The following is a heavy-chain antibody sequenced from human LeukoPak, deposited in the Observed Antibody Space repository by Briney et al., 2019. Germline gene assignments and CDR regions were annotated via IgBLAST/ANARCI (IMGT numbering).Heavy chain of an antibody. D-gene: IGHD3-22*01. CDR2: ITSRGEST. CDR1: GFTFSIYA. Sequence: GGSLRLSFAASGFTFSIYAMSWVRQAPGKGLQWVSSITSRGESTWYVDSVKGRFTITRDNSENTLYLQMHSLRAEDTAVYYCARDRPNYYGSDGHYYRRDGDYWGRGTLVSVSS. CDR3: ARDRPNYYGSDGHYYRRDGDY. J-gene: IGHJ4*02. V-gene: IGHV3-23*01.